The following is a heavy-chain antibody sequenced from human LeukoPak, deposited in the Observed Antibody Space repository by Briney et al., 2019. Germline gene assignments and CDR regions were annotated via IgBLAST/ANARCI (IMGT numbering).Heavy chain of an antibody. Sequence: GGSLRLSCEASGFTFSYYWMNWVRQAPGKGLEWVANIKEDGTEKNYVDSVKGRFTISRDNVKKSLYLEMNSLRVEDTAVYYCARGRWGDYWGQGTQVTVSS. CDR1: GFTFSYYW. D-gene: IGHD5-24*01. CDR3: ARGRWGDY. V-gene: IGHV3-7*01. CDR2: IKEDGTEK. J-gene: IGHJ4*02.